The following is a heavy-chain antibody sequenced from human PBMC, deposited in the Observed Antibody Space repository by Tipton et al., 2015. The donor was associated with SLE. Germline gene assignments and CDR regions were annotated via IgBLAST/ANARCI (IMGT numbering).Heavy chain of an antibody. CDR2: FYGLST. CDR3: ASGGGSYYFDF. V-gene: IGHV4-4*08. J-gene: IGHJ4*02. CDR1: GGSLNSRY. Sequence: TLSLTCTVSGGSLNSRYWSWIRQPPGKGLEWMGYFYGLSTSYNPSLKSRVTMSVDTSKNQFSLNLRSVTASDAAVYYCASGGGSYYFDFWGQGTRVTVSS. D-gene: IGHD3-16*01.